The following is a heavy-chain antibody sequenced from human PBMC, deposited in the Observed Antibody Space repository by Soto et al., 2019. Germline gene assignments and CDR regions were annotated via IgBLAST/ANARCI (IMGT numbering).Heavy chain of an antibody. CDR2: VNHNGRN. D-gene: IGHD6-19*01. CDR1: GGSFSGYF. V-gene: IGHV4-34*01. CDR3: TRGGSSDWQVAFDF. Sequence: SETLSLTCAVYGGSFSGYFWNWIRQTPGKGLEWIGKVNHNGRNNYNPSLKSRVTISLDMSKNQISLKLTSVTAADTAVYYCTRGGSSDWQVAFDFWGQGTMVT. J-gene: IGHJ3*01.